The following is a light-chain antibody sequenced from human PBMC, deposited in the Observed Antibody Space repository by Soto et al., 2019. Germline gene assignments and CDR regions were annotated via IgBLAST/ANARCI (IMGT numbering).Light chain of an antibody. Sequence: VLTPSPGTLSLSPAERAILSCRASQGVGRFLAWYQQKPGQAPRLLIYGASTRAAGIPDRFSGGESGTGFTLTISRLEPEDVAVYYCQQYVSSPRTFGQGTKVDIK. J-gene: IGKJ1*01. V-gene: IGKV3-20*01. CDR2: GAS. CDR3: QQYVSSPRT. CDR1: QGVGRF.